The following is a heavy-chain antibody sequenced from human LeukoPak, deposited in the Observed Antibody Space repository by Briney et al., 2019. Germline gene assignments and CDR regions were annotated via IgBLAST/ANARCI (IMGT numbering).Heavy chain of an antibody. CDR3: ARVGIAAAQGAFDI. Sequence: PGGSLRLSCAASGFTFDDYAMHWVRQAPGKGLEWVSGISWNSGSIGYADSVKGRFTISRDNAKNSLYLQMNSLRAGDTAVYYCARVGIAAAQGAFDIWGQGTMVTVSS. J-gene: IGHJ3*02. CDR1: GFTFDDYA. CDR2: ISWNSGSI. V-gene: IGHV3-9*01. D-gene: IGHD6-13*01.